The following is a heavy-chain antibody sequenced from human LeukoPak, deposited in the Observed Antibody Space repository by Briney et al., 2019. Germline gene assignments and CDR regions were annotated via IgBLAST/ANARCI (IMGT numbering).Heavy chain of an antibody. V-gene: IGHV4-34*01. Sequence: NPSETLSLTCAVYGGSFSGYYWSWIRQPPGKGLEWIGEINHSGSTNYNPSLKSRVTISVDTSKNQFSLKLSSVTAADTAVYYCARGRSYYYDSSGYYYDYWGQGTLVTVSP. CDR1: GGSFSGYY. J-gene: IGHJ4*02. CDR2: INHSGST. D-gene: IGHD3-22*01. CDR3: ARGRSYYYDSSGYYYDY.